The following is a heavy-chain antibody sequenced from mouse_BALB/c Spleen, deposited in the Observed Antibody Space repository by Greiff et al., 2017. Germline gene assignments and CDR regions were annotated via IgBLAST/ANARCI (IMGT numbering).Heavy chain of an antibody. Sequence: EVQLQQSGAELVKPGASVKLSCTASGFNIKDTYMHWVKQRPEQGLEWIGRIDPANGNTKYDPKFQGKATITADTSSNTAYLQLSSLTSEDTAVYYCARSYGNYAYYYAMDDWGQGTAVTVSS. CDR1: GFNIKDTY. J-gene: IGHJ4*01. D-gene: IGHD2-1*01. CDR2: IDPANGNT. CDR3: ARSYGNYAYYYAMDD. V-gene: IGHV14-3*02.